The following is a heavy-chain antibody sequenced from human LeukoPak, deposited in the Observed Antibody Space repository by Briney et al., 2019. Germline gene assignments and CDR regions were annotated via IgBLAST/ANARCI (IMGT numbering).Heavy chain of an antibody. CDR2: INSDGSST. J-gene: IGHJ6*02. D-gene: IGHD3-10*01. Sequence: GRSLRLSCVASGFSFSTYGLHWVRQAPGKGLVWVSRINSDGSSTSYADSVKGRFTISRDNAKNTLYLQMNSLRVEDTAVYYCARDYGRSRDYGMDVWGPGTTVTVSS. CDR1: GFSFSTYG. CDR3: ARDYGRSRDYGMDV. V-gene: IGHV3-74*01.